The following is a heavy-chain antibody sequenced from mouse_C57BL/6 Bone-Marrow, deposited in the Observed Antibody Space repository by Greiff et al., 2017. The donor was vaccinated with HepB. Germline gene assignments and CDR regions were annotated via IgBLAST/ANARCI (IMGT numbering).Heavy chain of an antibody. D-gene: IGHD2-3*01. V-gene: IGHV5-6*01. J-gene: IGHJ1*03. CDR1: GFTFSSYG. CDR3: ARPETYDGYFLDFDV. Sequence: EVQLVESGGDLVKPGGSLKLSCAASGFTFSSYGMSWVRQTPDKRLEWVATISSGGSYTYYPDSVKGRFTISRDNAKNTLYLQMSSLKSEDTAMYFCARPETYDGYFLDFDVWGTGTTVTVSS. CDR2: ISSGGSYT.